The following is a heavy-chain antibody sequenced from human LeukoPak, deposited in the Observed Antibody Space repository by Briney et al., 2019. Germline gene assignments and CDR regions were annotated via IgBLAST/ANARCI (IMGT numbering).Heavy chain of an antibody. J-gene: IGHJ6*02. CDR1: GFTFTTYA. CDR2: ISSDGANT. CDR3: VKFIAAAGPYYYYGMDV. V-gene: IGHV3-64D*09. Sequence: PGGSLRLSCSASGFTFTTYAMHWVRQAPGKGLEYVSAISSDGANTYYADSVKGRFTISRDNSKNTLYLQMSSLRAEDTAVYYCVKFIAAAGPYYYYGMDVWGQGTLVTVSS. D-gene: IGHD6-13*01.